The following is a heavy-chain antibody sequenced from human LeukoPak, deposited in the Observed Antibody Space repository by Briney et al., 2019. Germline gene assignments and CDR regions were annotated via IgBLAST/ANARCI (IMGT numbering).Heavy chain of an antibody. CDR3: VVAATLVY. V-gene: IGHV1-2*02. CDR2: INPNSGGT. Sequence: GGSVKVSCKASGYTFTGYDMHWVRQAPGQGLEWMGWINPNSGGTNYAQKFQGRVTMTRDTSISTAYMELSRLRSDDTAVYYCVVAATLVYWGQGTLVTVSS. CDR1: GYTFTGYD. D-gene: IGHD2-15*01. J-gene: IGHJ4*02.